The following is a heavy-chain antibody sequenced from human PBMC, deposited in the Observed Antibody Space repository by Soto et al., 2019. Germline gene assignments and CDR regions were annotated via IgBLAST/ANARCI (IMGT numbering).Heavy chain of an antibody. J-gene: IGHJ4*02. CDR3: AKDRSITMIVVVTYPGNYFDY. Sequence: GGSLRLSCAASGFTFSSYAMSWVRQAPGKGLEWVSAISGSGGSTYYADSVKGRFTISRDNSKNTLYLQMNSLRAEDTAVYYCAKDRSITMIVVVTYPGNYFDYWGQGTLVTVSS. D-gene: IGHD3-22*01. CDR1: GFTFSSYA. CDR2: ISGSGGST. V-gene: IGHV3-23*01.